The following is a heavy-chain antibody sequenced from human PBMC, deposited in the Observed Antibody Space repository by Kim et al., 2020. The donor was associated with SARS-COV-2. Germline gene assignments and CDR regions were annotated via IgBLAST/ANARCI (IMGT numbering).Heavy chain of an antibody. CDR3: ARVRRVPDY. V-gene: IGHV4-34*01. CDR2: ST. J-gene: IGHJ4*02. Sequence: STNYNPSLKSRVTISVDTSKNQFSLKLSSVTAADTAVYYCARVRRVPDYWGQGTLVTVSS.